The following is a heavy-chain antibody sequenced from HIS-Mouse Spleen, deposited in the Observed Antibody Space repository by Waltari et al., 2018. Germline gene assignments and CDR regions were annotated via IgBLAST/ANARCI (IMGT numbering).Heavy chain of an antibody. V-gene: IGHV4-34*01. CDR3: SGGSWPDWYFDL. CDR2: INHSGST. J-gene: IGHJ2*01. D-gene: IGHD2-15*01. CDR1: GGSFGGYY. Sequence: QVQLQQWGAGLLKPSETLSLTCAVYGGSFGGYYWSLIRQPPGKGLEWIGEINHSGSTNYNPSLKSRVTISVDTSKNQFSLKLSSVTAADTAVYYCSGGSWPDWYFDLWGRGTLVTVSS.